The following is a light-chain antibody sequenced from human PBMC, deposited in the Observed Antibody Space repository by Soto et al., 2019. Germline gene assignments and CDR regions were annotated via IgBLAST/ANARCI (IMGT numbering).Light chain of an antibody. CDR1: QSVLYSSDNKNY. CDR2: WAS. CDR3: QQYDSTPWT. J-gene: IGKJ1*01. V-gene: IGKV4-1*01. Sequence: DIVMTQSPDSLAVSLGERATINSKSSQSVLYSSDNKNYLAWYQQKPGQPLKLLIYWASTRESGVPDRFSGSGSGTDFTLTISSLQAEDVAVYYCQQYDSTPWTFGQGTKVDIK.